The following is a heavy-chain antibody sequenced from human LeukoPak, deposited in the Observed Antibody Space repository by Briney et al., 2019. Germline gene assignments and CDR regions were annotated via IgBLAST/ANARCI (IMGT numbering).Heavy chain of an antibody. CDR3: ATPPDCSSTSCYEDYYYGMDV. CDR2: INPNSGGT. V-gene: IGHV1-2*02. D-gene: IGHD2-2*01. J-gene: IGHJ6*02. Sequence: ASVKVSCKAPGYTFTGYYMHWVRQAPGQGLEWMGWINPNSGGTNYAQKFQGRVTMTRDTSISTAYMELSRLRSDDTAVYYCATPPDCSSTSCYEDYYYGMDVWGQGTTVTVSS. CDR1: GYTFTGYY.